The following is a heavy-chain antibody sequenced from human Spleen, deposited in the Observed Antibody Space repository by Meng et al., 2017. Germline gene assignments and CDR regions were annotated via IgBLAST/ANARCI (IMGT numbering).Heavy chain of an antibody. D-gene: IGHD6-25*01. CDR2: INPKSGDT. V-gene: IGHV1-2*06. CDR1: GSKFPDNY. Sequence: GELVGSGAEVKQAGASVKAASSPSGSKFPDNYRPWGRRAPGQGLEWMGRINPKSGDTHYAQKFQARVTMTGDTSISTAYMELSGLRSDDTAMYYCARDEDISAAGKLFGDYWGQGTLVTVSS. CDR3: ARDEDISAAGKLFGDY. J-gene: IGHJ4*02.